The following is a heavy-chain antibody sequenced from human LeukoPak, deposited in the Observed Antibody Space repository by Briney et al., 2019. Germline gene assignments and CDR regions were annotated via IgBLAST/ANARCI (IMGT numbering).Heavy chain of an antibody. D-gene: IGHD2-2*01. Sequence: PGGSLRLSSAASGFTFTNYWMSWVRQAPGKGLEWVANINKYGSEKYYVDSVKGRFTISRDNAQNSLYLHMNSLRVEDTAVYYCASHPASSFESWGQGALVTVSS. CDR3: ASHPASSFES. V-gene: IGHV3-7*05. CDR2: INKYGSEK. CDR1: GFTFTNYW. J-gene: IGHJ4*02.